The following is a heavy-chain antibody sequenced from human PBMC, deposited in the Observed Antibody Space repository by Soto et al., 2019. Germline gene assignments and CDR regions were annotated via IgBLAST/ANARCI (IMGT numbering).Heavy chain of an antibody. Sequence: GGSLRLSCAASGFTFSSYAMSWVRQAPGKGLEWVSAISGSGGSTYYADSVKGRFTISRDNSKNTLYLQMNSLRAEDTAVYYCAYYYDSSGYYDAFDIWGQGTMVTVSS. D-gene: IGHD3-22*01. J-gene: IGHJ3*02. CDR3: AYYYDSSGYYDAFDI. CDR1: GFTFSSYA. V-gene: IGHV3-23*01. CDR2: ISGSGGST.